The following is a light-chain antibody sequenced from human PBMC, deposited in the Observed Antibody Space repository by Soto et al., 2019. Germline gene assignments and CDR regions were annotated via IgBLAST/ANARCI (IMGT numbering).Light chain of an antibody. CDR2: WAS. J-gene: IGKJ4*01. Sequence: DIVMTQSPDSLAVSLGERATINCKSSQSVLYSSNNQNYLAWYQQKPGQPPKLLIYWASIRESGVPDRFSGSGSETDFTLTISSLQAEDVAIYYCQQYYSTPLTFGGGTKVQIK. CDR1: QSVLYSSNNQNY. CDR3: QQYYSTPLT. V-gene: IGKV4-1*01.